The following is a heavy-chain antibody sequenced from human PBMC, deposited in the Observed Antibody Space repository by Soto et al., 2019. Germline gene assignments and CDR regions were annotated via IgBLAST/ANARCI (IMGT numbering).Heavy chain of an antibody. Sequence: GGSLRLSCAASGFTFRNYAMTWARQAPGKGLEWVSSLLRSGSSAYYADSVRGRFSISSDTSASSLYLQMDNLRAEDTAIYYCAKDAISGDGIWLMDSWGQGTVVTVPS. CDR1: GFTFRNYA. CDR2: LLRSGSSA. CDR3: AKDAISGDGIWLMDS. D-gene: IGHD4-17*01. V-gene: IGHV3-23*01. J-gene: IGHJ5*02.